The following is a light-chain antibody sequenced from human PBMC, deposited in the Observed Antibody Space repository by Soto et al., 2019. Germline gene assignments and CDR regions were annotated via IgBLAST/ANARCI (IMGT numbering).Light chain of an antibody. J-gene: IGKJ2*01. V-gene: IGKV3-15*01. CDR3: QRYNDWPPYT. CDR1: QSVNSN. Sequence: EIVLTQSPATLSVSPGETATLSCRASQSVNSNLAWYQQRPGQAPSLLIYGASTRATDIPARFSGSGSGTEFTLTITGLQSEDFAVYYCQRYNDWPPYTFGQGTRLEIK. CDR2: GAS.